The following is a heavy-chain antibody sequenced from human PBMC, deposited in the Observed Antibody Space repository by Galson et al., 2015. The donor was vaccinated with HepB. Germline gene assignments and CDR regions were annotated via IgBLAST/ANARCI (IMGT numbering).Heavy chain of an antibody. CDR1: GGSISSGGYY. V-gene: IGHV4-31*03. D-gene: IGHD6-25*01. CDR2: IYYSGST. CDR3: ARERMAAHNWFDP. J-gene: IGHJ5*02. Sequence: TLSLTRTVSGGSISSGGYYWSWIRQHPGKGLEWIGYIYYSGSTYYNPSLKSRVTISVDTSKNQFSLKLSSVTAADTAVYYCARERMAAHNWFDPWGQGTLVT.